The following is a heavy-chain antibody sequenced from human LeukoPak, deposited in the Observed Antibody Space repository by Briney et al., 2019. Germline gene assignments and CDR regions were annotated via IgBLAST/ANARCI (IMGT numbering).Heavy chain of an antibody. J-gene: IGHJ4*02. Sequence: GGSLRLSCAASGFTFSNYEMNWVRQAPGRGLEWVSYISSSGSTIYYADSVKGRFTISRDNAKNSLYLQMNSLRPEDTAVYYCARDLRGDGYNSFDYWGQGTLVTVSS. V-gene: IGHV3-48*03. CDR3: ARDLRGDGYNSFDY. CDR2: ISSSGSTI. CDR1: GFTFSNYE. D-gene: IGHD5-24*01.